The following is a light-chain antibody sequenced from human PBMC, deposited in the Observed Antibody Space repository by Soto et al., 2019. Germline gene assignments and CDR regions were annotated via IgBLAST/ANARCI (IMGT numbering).Light chain of an antibody. J-gene: IGLJ2*01. CDR3: GSSTSSSTLVV. V-gene: IGLV2-14*01. CDR1: SSDVGGYNY. Sequence: QSALTQPASVSGSPGQSITISCTGTSSDVGGYNYVSWYQQHPGKAPKLMIYDVSNRPSGVSNRFSGSKSGNTASLTISGLHAEDEADYYCGSSTSSSTLVVFGGGTKLPVL. CDR2: DVS.